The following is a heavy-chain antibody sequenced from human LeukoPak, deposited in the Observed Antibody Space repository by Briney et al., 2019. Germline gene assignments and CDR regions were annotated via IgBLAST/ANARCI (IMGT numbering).Heavy chain of an antibody. CDR1: GGSFSGYY. J-gene: IGHJ4*02. Sequence: PSETLSLTCAVYGGSFSGYYWSWIRQPPGKGLEWIGEINHSGSTNYNPSLKSRVTISVDTSKNQFSLKLSSVTAADTAVYYCARHGRYDILTGYPYYFDYCGQGTLVTVSS. CDR3: ARHGRYDILTGYPYYFDY. CDR2: INHSGST. D-gene: IGHD3-9*01. V-gene: IGHV4-34*01.